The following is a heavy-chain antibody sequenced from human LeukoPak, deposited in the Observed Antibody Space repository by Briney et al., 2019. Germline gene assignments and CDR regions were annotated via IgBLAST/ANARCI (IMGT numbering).Heavy chain of an antibody. CDR1: GGSISSGSYY. J-gene: IGHJ6*03. V-gene: IGHV4-61*02. CDR3: ARVDYDFWSGSYYYYYYMDV. CDR2: IYTSGST. Sequence: SETLSLTCTVSGGSISSGSYYWSWIRQPAGKGLEWIGRIYTSGSTNYNPSLKSRVTISVGTSKNQFSLKLSSVTAADTAVYYCARVDYDFWSGSYYYYYYMDVWGKGTTVTVSS. D-gene: IGHD3-3*01.